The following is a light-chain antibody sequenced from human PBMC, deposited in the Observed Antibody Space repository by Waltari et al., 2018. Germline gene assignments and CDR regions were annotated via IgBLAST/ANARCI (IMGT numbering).Light chain of an antibody. CDR3: QAGDSSTVV. CDR1: KLGDKY. V-gene: IGLV3-1*01. J-gene: IGLJ2*01. Sequence: SYELTQPPSVSVSPGQTASITCSGDKLGDKYACWYQQKPGQSPVLVIYQDSKRPSGIPGRFSGSNSGNTSTLTIGGTQASDEADDYGQAGDSSTVVFGGGTKLTVL. CDR2: QDS.